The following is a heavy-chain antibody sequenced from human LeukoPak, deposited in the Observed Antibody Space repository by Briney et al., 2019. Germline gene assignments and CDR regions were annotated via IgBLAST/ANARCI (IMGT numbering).Heavy chain of an antibody. Sequence: GGSLRLSCAASGFTFSSYGMSWVRQAPGKGLEWVSAISVNGGRTYYEDSVKGRFTISRVNSKKTLYLQMNSLRAEDTAAYYFSKDLRLTYYDFWIGCFDYWGQGTLVTVSS. D-gene: IGHD3-3*01. CDR3: SKDLRLTYYDFWIGCFDY. V-gene: IGHV3-23*01. CDR1: GFTFSSYG. J-gene: IGHJ4*02. CDR2: ISVNGGRT.